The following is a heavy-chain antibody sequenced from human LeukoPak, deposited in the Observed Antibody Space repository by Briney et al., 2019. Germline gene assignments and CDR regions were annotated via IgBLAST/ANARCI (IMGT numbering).Heavy chain of an antibody. CDR3: TRATIPAAGIDY. V-gene: IGHV1-18*01. CDR2: ISTYTGDT. D-gene: IGHD6-13*01. J-gene: IGHJ4*02. Sequence: ASVKVSCKDSGYTLTSYGVSWVRQAPGQGLEWMGWISTYTGDTNYAQKLQGRLTMTTDTSASTAFMELRSLTSDDSAVYYCTRATIPAAGIDYWGQGTLVTVSS. CDR1: GYTLTSYG.